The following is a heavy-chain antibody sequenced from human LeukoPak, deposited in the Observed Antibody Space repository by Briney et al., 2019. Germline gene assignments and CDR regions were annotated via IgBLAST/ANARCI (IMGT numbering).Heavy chain of an antibody. J-gene: IGHJ4*02. V-gene: IGHV3-30*01. D-gene: IGHD3-16*01. CDR3: ARGFGGVLGY. CDR2: ISYDGSNK. Sequence: GGSLRLSCAASGFTFSSYAMHWVRQAPGKGLEWVAVISYDGSNKYYADSVKGRFTISRDNSKNKVYLQMNSLRAEETAVYYCARGFGGVLGYWGQGTLVTVSS. CDR1: GFTFSSYA.